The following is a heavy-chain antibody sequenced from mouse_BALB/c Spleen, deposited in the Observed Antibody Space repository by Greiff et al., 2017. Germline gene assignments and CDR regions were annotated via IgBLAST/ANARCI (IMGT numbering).Heavy chain of an antibody. CDR2: ISSGSSTI. D-gene: IGHD1-2*01. J-gene: IGHJ1*01. CDR3: ARGITTASCWYFDV. CDR1: GFTFSSFG. Sequence: EVMLVESGGGLVQPGGSRKLSCAASGFTFSSFGMHWVRQAPEQGLEWVAYISSGSSTIYYADTVKGRFTISRDNPKNTLFLQMTSLRSEDTAMYYCARGITTASCWYFDVWGAGTTVTVSS. V-gene: IGHV5-17*02.